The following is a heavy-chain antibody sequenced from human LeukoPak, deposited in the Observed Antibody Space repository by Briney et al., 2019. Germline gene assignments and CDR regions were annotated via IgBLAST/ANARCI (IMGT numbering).Heavy chain of an antibody. V-gene: IGHV4-34*01. Sequence: SETLSLTCAVYGGSFSGYYWSWIRQPPGKGLEWVGEINHSGSTNYNPSLKSRVTISVDTSKNQFSLKLSSVTAADTAVYYCARGLWVYPSFYYGMDVWGQGTTVTVSS. CDR3: ARGLWVYPSFYYGMDV. D-gene: IGHD2-8*01. CDR2: INHSGST. J-gene: IGHJ6*02. CDR1: GGSFSGYY.